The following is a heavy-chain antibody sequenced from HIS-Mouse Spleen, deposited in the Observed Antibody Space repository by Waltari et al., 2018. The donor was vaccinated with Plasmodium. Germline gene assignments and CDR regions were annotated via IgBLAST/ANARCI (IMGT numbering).Heavy chain of an antibody. CDR3: AREVNSGTFDY. CDR1: GGSISSYY. Sequence: QVQLQESGPGLVTPSETLSLTCTVPGGSISSYYWNWIRQPPGKGLEWIGYIYYSGSTNYNPSLKSRVTISVDTSKNQFSLKLSSVTAADTAVYYCAREVNSGTFDYWGQGTLVTVSS. CDR2: IYYSGST. V-gene: IGHV4-59*01. J-gene: IGHJ4*02. D-gene: IGHD1-26*01.